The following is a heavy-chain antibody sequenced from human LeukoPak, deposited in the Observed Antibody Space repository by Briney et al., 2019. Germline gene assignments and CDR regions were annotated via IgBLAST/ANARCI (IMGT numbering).Heavy chain of an antibody. CDR3: AKDIRQQLVHPYFDY. J-gene: IGHJ4*02. CDR2: ISWNSGSI. CDR1: GFTFDDYA. V-gene: IGHV3-9*03. D-gene: IGHD6-13*01. Sequence: QPGRSLRLSCAASGFTFDDYAMHWVRRAPGKGLEWVSGISWNSGSIGYADSVKGRFTISRDNAKNSLYLQMNNLRAEDMALYYCAKDIRQQLVHPYFDYWGQGTLVTVSS.